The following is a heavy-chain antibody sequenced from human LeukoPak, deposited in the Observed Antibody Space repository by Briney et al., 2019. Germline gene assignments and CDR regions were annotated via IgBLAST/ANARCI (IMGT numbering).Heavy chain of an antibody. J-gene: IGHJ3*02. V-gene: IGHV1-2*02. D-gene: IGHD3-10*01. Sequence: GASVKVSCKASGYTFTGYYMHWVRQAPGQGLEWMGWINPNSGGTNYAQKFQGRVTMTRDTSISTAYMELSRLRSDDTAVYYCARGPPSRGLWFGEPNPGSAFDIWGQGTMVTVSS. CDR2: INPNSGGT. CDR3: ARGPPSRGLWFGEPNPGSAFDI. CDR1: GYTFTGYY.